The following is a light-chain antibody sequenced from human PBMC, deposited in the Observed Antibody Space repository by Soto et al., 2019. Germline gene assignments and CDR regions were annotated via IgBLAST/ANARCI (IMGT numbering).Light chain of an antibody. CDR1: QSVSSN. Sequence: EIVMTQSLATLSVSPGERATLSCRASQSVSSNLAWYQQKPGQAPRLLIYGVSTRATGIPARFSGSGSGTEFTLTIRSLQSEDFAVYYCQQYNNWPPYTFGQGTKLEIK. CDR3: QQYNNWPPYT. V-gene: IGKV3-15*01. J-gene: IGKJ2*01. CDR2: GVS.